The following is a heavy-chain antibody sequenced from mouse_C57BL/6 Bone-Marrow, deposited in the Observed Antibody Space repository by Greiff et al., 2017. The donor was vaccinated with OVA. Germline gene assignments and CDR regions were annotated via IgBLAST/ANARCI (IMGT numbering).Heavy chain of an antibody. Sequence: QVQLQQPGAELVRPGSSVTLSCKASGYTFTSYWMHWVKQRPIQGLEWIGNIDPSDSETHYNQKFKDKATLTVDKSSSTAYMQLSSLTSEDSAVSYCASTKFTTAYGFDYWGQGTSLTVSS. CDR1: GYTFTSYW. J-gene: IGHJ2*02. CDR2: IDPSDSET. V-gene: IGHV1-52*01. D-gene: IGHD2-2*01. CDR3: ASTKFTTAYGFDY.